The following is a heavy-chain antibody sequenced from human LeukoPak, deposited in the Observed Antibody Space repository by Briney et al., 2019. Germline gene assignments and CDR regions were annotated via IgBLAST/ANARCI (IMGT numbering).Heavy chain of an antibody. V-gene: IGHV3-48*01. CDR1: GFTFRSYS. CDR2: ISSSGRTI. D-gene: IGHD5-18*01. J-gene: IGHJ4*02. Sequence: GGSLRLSCAASGFTFRSYSMNWVRQAPGKGLEWVSYISSSGRTIYYADSVKGRFTISRDNAKNSLFLQMNSLRAEDTAVYYCTRPQPYDYWGQGTLVTVSS. CDR3: TRPQPYDY.